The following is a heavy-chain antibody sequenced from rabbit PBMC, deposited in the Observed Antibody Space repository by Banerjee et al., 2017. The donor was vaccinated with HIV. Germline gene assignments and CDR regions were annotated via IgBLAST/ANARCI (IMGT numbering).Heavy chain of an antibody. J-gene: IGHJ4*01. D-gene: IGHD2-1*01. CDR2: IYAGSSGST. V-gene: IGHV1S40*01. CDR1: GFSFSSSYY. Sequence: QSLEESGGDLVKPGASLTLTCTASGFSFSSSYYMCWVRQAPGKGLEWIACIYAGSSGSTYYASWAKGRFTISKTSSTTVDLKMTSLTAADTATYFCARDGRGIYDDYGDFYFTLWGPGTLVTVS. CDR3: ARDGRGIYDDYGDFYFTL.